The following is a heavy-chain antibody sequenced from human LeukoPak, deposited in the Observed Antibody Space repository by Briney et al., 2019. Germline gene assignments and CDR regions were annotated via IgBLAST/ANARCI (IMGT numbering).Heavy chain of an antibody. CDR3: ASGGGFGDAFDI. CDR1: GGTFSSYA. Sequence: ASVKVSCKASGGTFSSYAISWVRQAPGQGLEWMGWINPNSGGTNYAQKFQGRVTMTRDTSICTAYMELSRLRSDDTAVYYCASGGGFGDAFDIWGQGTMVTVSS. J-gene: IGHJ3*02. CDR2: INPNSGGT. D-gene: IGHD3-10*01. V-gene: IGHV1-2*02.